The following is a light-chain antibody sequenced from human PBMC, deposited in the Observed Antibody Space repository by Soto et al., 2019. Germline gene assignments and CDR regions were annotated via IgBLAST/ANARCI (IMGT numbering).Light chain of an antibody. CDR2: DVS. CDR3: SSYTTSNTRQIV. J-gene: IGLJ1*01. V-gene: IGLV2-14*03. Sequence: QSVLTHPASVSGSPGQSSTITCTGNSSDVGGYNYVSWYQHHPGKAPKLIIYDVSNRPSGVSIRFSGSKSDNTASLTISGLQPEDEADYHCSSYTTSNTRQIVFGTGTKVTVL. CDR1: SSDVGGYNY.